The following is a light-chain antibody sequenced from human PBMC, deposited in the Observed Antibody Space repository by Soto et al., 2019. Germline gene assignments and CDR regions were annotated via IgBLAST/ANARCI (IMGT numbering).Light chain of an antibody. J-gene: IGKJ1*01. CDR3: QQYGSLSWT. CDR1: QGIRND. CDR2: AAS. V-gene: IGKV1-17*01. Sequence: DIQMTQSPSSLSASVGDRVTITCRASQGIRNDLGWYQQKPGKAPKRLIYAASSLQSGVPSRFSGSGSGTDFTLTISRLEPEDFAVYYCQQYGSLSWTFGQGTKVDIK.